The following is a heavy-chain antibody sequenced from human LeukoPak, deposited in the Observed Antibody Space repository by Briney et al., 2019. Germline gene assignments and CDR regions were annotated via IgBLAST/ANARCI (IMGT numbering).Heavy chain of an antibody. CDR3: ARAVITFGGVIVYFDY. CDR2: ISAYNGNT. V-gene: IGHV1-18*01. CDR1: GYTFTSYG. Sequence: GASVTVSCKASGYTFTSYGISWVRQAPGQGLEWMGWISAYNGNTNNAQKLQGRVTMTTDTSTSTAYMELRSLRSDDTAVYYCARAVITFGGVIVYFDYWGQGTLVTVSS. J-gene: IGHJ4*02. D-gene: IGHD3-16*02.